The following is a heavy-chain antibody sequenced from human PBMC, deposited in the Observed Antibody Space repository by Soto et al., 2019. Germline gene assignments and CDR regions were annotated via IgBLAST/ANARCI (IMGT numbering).Heavy chain of an antibody. D-gene: IGHD3-16*01. V-gene: IGHV2-5*02. Sequence: QITLKESGPPLVKPTQTLTLTCTFSGFSLTTRGVGVGWIRQPPGKALECLALIYWDDDERYSPSLQSRLSITKDTSKNQVVLTMTNVDPVDTATYYCAHIPNYYQYDWFDPWGQGTLVSVSS. CDR2: IYWDDDE. CDR3: AHIPNYYQYDWFDP. J-gene: IGHJ5*02. CDR1: GFSLTTRGVG.